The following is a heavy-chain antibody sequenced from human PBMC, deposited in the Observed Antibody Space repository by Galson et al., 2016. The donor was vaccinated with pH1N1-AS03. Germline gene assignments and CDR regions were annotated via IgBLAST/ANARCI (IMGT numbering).Heavy chain of an antibody. J-gene: IGHJ4*02. V-gene: IGHV1-2*02. Sequence: SVKVSCKASGYTFSDYYMHWVRQAPGQELEWMGWINPSSGGTKYTQKFQGRVTMTRDTSFSTAYMELSRLTSDDTAVYFCARGGGSSLDYWGQGTLVPVSS. CDR3: ARGGGSSLDY. CDR2: INPSSGGT. CDR1: GYTFSDYY. D-gene: IGHD1-26*01.